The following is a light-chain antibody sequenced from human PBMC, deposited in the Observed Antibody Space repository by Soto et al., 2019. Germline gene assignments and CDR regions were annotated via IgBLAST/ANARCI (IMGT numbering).Light chain of an antibody. J-gene: IGKJ4*01. CDR2: AAS. CDR3: QQSYSIPLT. CDR1: QSISRY. Sequence: DIQMTQSPSSLSASIGDRVTIICRASQSISRYSNWYQQKPGKAPKLLIYAASTLQSGVPSRFSGSGSGTDFTLTISSLQPEDFAPYYCQQSYSIPLTFGGGTKVEFK. V-gene: IGKV1-39*01.